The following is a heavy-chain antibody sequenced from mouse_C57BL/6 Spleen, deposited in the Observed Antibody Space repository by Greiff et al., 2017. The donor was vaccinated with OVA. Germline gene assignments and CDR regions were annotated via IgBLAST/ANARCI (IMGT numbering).Heavy chain of an antibody. J-gene: IGHJ1*03. CDR2: IHPNSGST. Sequence: QVQLQQPGAELVKPGASVKLSCKASGYTFTSYWMHWVKQRPGQGLEWIGMIHPNSGSTNYNEKFKSKATLTVDKSSSTAYMQLSSLTSADSAVYYCARAYDHWYFDVWGTGTTVTVSS. CDR1: GYTFTSYW. D-gene: IGHD2-10*02. CDR3: ARAYDHWYFDV. V-gene: IGHV1-64*01.